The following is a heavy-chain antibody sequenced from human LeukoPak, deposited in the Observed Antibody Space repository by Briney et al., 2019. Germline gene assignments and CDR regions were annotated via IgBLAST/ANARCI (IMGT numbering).Heavy chain of an antibody. CDR3: ARGKRKIQLWLRGGRTLDY. CDR1: GFTFSSYS. Sequence: PGGSLRLSCAASGFTFSSYSMNWVRQAPGKGLEWVSSISSSSSYIYYADSVKGRFTISRDNAKNSLYLQMNSLRAEDTAVYYCARGKRKIQLWLRGGRTLDYWGQGTLVTVSS. V-gene: IGHV3-21*01. CDR2: ISSSSSYI. D-gene: IGHD5-18*01. J-gene: IGHJ4*02.